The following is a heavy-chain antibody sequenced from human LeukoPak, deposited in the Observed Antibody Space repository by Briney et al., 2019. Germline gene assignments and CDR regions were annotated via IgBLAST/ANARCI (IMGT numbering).Heavy chain of an antibody. Sequence: GASVTVSCKVSGYTLTELSMHWVRQAPGKGLEGMGGFDPEDGETIYAQKFQGRVTMTEDTSTDTAYMELSSLRSEDTAVYYCATALAVAGTFDYWGQGTLVTVSS. V-gene: IGHV1-24*01. CDR3: ATALAVAGTFDY. D-gene: IGHD6-19*01. CDR1: GYTLTELS. CDR2: FDPEDGET. J-gene: IGHJ4*02.